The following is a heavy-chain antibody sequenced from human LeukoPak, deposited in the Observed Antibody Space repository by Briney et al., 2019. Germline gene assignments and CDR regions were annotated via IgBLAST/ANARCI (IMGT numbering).Heavy chain of an antibody. Sequence: PGGSLRLSCAASGFTFSDYYMSWIRQAPGKGLEWVSAISGSGGSTYYADSVKGRFTISRDNSKNTLYLQMNSLRAEDTAVYYCARGATGARYNWFDPWGQGTLVTVSS. D-gene: IGHD7-27*01. J-gene: IGHJ5*02. CDR3: ARGATGARYNWFDP. CDR2: ISGSGGST. V-gene: IGHV3-23*01. CDR1: GFTFSDYY.